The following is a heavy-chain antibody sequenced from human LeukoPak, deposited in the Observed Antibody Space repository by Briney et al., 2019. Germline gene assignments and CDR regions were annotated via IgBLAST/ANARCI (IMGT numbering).Heavy chain of an antibody. V-gene: IGHV6-1*01. Sequence: SQTLSLTCAISGDSVSSNSAAWNWIRQSPSRGLEWLGRTYYRSKWYNDYAVSVKSRITINPDTSKNQFSLQLNSVTPEDTAVYYCARGNPIAGLRFLGVGYGMDVWGQGTTVTVSS. CDR3: ARGNPIAGLRFLGVGYGMDV. D-gene: IGHD3-3*01. CDR1: GDSVSSNSAA. J-gene: IGHJ6*02. CDR2: TYYRSKWYN.